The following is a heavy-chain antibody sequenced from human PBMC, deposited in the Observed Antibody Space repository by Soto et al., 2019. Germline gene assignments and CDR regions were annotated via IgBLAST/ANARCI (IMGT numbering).Heavy chain of an antibody. V-gene: IGHV3-7*01. Sequence: EVQLVESGGGLVQPGGSLRLSCAGSGSIFGNFWMTWVRQAPGKGLEWVANIKQDGSEKYYVDSVKGRFTISRDNVKNSLYLQMNSLRSEDTAVYYCARGTGGATSSGKDQFDYWGQGTLVPVSS. J-gene: IGHJ4*02. CDR2: IKQDGSEK. CDR1: GSIFGNFW. D-gene: IGHD1-26*01. CDR3: ARGTGGATSSGKDQFDY.